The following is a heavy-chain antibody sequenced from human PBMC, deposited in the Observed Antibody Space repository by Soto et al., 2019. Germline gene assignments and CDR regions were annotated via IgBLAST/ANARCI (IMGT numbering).Heavy chain of an antibody. V-gene: IGHV1-18*01. D-gene: IGHD2-15*01. CDR3: AGSVVVAATQGPYFGY. CDR2: ISAYNGNT. J-gene: IGHJ4*02. CDR1: GYTFTSYG. Sequence: QVQLVQSGAEVKKPGASVKVSCKASGYTFTSYGISWVRQAPGHGLEWMGWISAYNGNTNYAQKLQVRVTMTTDASTSTAYMELRSLRSDDTAVYYCAGSVVVAATQGPYFGYWGQGTLVTVSS.